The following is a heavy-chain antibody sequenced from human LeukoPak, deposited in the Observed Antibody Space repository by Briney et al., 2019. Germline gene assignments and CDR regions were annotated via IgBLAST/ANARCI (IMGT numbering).Heavy chain of an antibody. Sequence: GGSLRLSCAASGFTFSSYWMHWVRQAPGKGLVWVSRINSDGSSTSYADSVKGRFTISRDNAKNTLYLQMNSLRAEDTAVYYCARDAADYDYAWGSYRSSPPDYWGQGTLVTVSS. J-gene: IGHJ4*02. CDR1: GFTFSSYW. V-gene: IGHV3-74*01. CDR2: INSDGSST. D-gene: IGHD3-16*02. CDR3: ARDAADYDYAWGSYRSSPPDY.